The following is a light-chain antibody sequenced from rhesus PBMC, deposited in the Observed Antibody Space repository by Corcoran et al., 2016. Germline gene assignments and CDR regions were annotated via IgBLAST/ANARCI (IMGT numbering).Light chain of an antibody. Sequence: DIQMTQSPSSLSASVGDRVTITCRASQGITNDLAWYQQKPGETPKLLIYEASSLQSGIPSRFSGSGFGTDFRLTISSLQSEDSAIYYCQHYYGLPYSFGQGTKVEIK. CDR3: QHYYGLPYS. J-gene: IGKJ2*01. CDR2: EAS. V-gene: IGKV1-25*01. CDR1: QGITND.